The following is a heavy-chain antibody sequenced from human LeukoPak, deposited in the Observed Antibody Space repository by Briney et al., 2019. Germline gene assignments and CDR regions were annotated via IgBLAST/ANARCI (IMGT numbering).Heavy chain of an antibody. V-gene: IGHV7-4-1*02. CDR3: ARIPIGGALDWFIPYYFDY. CDR1: GYTLTELS. D-gene: IGHD3-9*01. CDR2: INTNTGNP. J-gene: IGHJ4*02. Sequence: ASVKVSCKVSGYTLTELSMHWVRQAPGQGLEWMGWINTNTGNPTYAQGFTGRFVFSLDTSVSTAYLQISSLKAEDTAVYYCARIPIGGALDWFIPYYFDYWGQGTLVTVSS.